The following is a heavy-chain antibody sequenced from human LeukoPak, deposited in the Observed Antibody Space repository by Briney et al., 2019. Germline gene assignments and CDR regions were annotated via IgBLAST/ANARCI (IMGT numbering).Heavy chain of an antibody. J-gene: IGHJ4*02. D-gene: IGHD3-22*01. CDR2: IYYSGST. V-gene: IGHV4-39*07. CDR3: ARGSGSNGYPITVFEY. Sequence: SETLSLTCTVSGGSISSSSYYWGWIRQPPGKGLEWIGSIYYSGSTYYNPSLKSRVTISVDTSKNQFSLKLSSVTAADTAVYYCARGSGSNGYPITVFEYWGQGALVTVSS. CDR1: GGSISSSSYY.